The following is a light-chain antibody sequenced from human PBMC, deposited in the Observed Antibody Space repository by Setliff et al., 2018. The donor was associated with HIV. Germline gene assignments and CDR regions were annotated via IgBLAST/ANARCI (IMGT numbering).Light chain of an antibody. CDR3: SSYTTSDIRI. CDR1: TNDVGGYNY. J-gene: IGLJ2*01. CDR2: DVT. V-gene: IGLV2-14*03. Sequence: QSALTQPASVSGSPGQSITISCTGTTNDVGGYNYVSWYQQHPGKAPKHMIYDVTNRPSGVSNRFSGSKSGDTASLTISGLQAEDEADYYCSSYTTSDIRIFGGGTKVTVL.